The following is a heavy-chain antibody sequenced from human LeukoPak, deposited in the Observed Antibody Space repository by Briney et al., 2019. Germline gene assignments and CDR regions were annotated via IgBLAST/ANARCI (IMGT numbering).Heavy chain of an antibody. V-gene: IGHV1-2*02. CDR3: ARSAENCNNGVCFTDYYMDV. Sequence: GASVKVSCKASGYTFTGYYLHWVRQAPGQGLEWMGWINPNTGGTNYAQTFQGRVTMTRDTSITTAYMELSSLTSDDTAVYFCARSAENCNNGVCFTDYYMDVWGKGPTVTVSS. D-gene: IGHD2-8*01. J-gene: IGHJ6*03. CDR1: GYTFTGYY. CDR2: INPNTGGT.